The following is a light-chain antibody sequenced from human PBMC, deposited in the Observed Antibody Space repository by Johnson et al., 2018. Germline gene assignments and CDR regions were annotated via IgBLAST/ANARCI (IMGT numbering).Light chain of an antibody. J-gene: IGLJ1*01. V-gene: IGLV1-51*02. Sequence: QSVLTQPPSVSAAPGQKVTISCSGSSSNIGNNYVSWYQQLPGTAPKLLIYENNKRPSGIPDRFSGSKSGTSATLGITGLQTGDEADYYCGTWDSSLSAGNVFGTGNNVTVL. CDR3: GTWDSSLSAGNV. CDR1: SSNIGNNY. CDR2: ENN.